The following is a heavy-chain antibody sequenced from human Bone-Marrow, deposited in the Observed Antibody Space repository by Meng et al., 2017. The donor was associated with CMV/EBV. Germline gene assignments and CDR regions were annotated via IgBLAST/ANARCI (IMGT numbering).Heavy chain of an antibody. V-gene: IGHV6-1*01. Sequence: SQTLSLTCAISGDSVSSNSAAWNWIRQSPSRGLEWLGRTYYRSKWYNDYAVSVKSRITINPDTSKNQFSLQLNSVTPEDTAVYYCARDGADRYSYGTLEGFDYWGQGTLVTVSS. J-gene: IGHJ4*02. CDR3: ARDGADRYSYGTLEGFDY. D-gene: IGHD5-18*01. CDR2: TYYRSKWYN. CDR1: GDSVSSNSAA.